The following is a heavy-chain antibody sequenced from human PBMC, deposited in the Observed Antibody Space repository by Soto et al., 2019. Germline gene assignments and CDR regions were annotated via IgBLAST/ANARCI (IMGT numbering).Heavy chain of an antibody. CDR1: GITFRSYA. CDR3: AKVGMGYSGYDIKWFDA. J-gene: IGHJ5*01. Sequence: CLRLSCAAAGITFRSYAKSLLRQAPGKGLEWVSVISGSGGSTYYADSVKGRFTISRDNSKNTLYLKMHSLRAEDTAVYYCAKVGMGYSGYDIKWFDAWGHGTLVTFSS. CDR2: ISGSGGST. D-gene: IGHD5-12*01. V-gene: IGHV3-23*01.